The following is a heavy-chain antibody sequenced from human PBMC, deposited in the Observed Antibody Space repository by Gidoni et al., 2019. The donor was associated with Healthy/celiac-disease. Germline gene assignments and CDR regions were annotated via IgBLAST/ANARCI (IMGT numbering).Heavy chain of an antibody. J-gene: IGHJ4*02. CDR3: ARGKKIFGVVYYFDY. V-gene: IGHV4-39*07. D-gene: IGHD3-3*01. CDR2: IYYSGST. CDR1: GGSISSSSYY. Sequence: QLQLQESGPGLVKPSETLSLTCTVPGGSISSSSYYWGWIRQPPGKGLEWIGSIYYSGSTYYNPSLKSRVTISVDTSKNQFSLKLSSVTAADTAVYYCARGKKIFGVVYYFDYWGQGTLVTVSS.